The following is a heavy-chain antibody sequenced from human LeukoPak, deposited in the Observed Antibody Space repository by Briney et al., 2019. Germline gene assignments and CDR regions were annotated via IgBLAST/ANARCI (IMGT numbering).Heavy chain of an antibody. J-gene: IGHJ4*02. Sequence: GGSLRLSCVASGFTFSSHWLTWVRQAPGKGLEWVANINQDESENHYVDSVRGRFTIFRDNAKNSLYLQMNSLGAEDTAVYYCARGQWLVDGYWGQGTLVTVSS. CDR2: INQDESEN. CDR3: ARGQWLVDGY. V-gene: IGHV3-7*01. CDR1: GFTFSSHW. D-gene: IGHD6-19*01.